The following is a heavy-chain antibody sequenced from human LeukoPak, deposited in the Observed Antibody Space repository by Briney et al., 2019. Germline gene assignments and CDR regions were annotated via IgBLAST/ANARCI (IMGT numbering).Heavy chain of an antibody. CDR3: AKGAIYLSPSSRPLDY. V-gene: IGHV3-30*02. CDR2: IRYDGSNK. J-gene: IGHJ4*02. CDR1: GFTFSTYG. Sequence: PGRSLRLSCAASGFTFSTYGMHWVRQAPGKGLEWVAFIRYDGSNKYYADSVKGRFTISRDNSKNTLYLQMNSLRAEDTAVYYCAKGAIYLSPSSRPLDYWGQGTLVTVSS. D-gene: IGHD2-21*01.